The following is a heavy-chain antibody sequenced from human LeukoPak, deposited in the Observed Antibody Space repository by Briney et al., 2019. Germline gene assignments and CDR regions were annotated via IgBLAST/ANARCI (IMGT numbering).Heavy chain of an antibody. CDR3: AKEGGNGYYLIYFDY. V-gene: IGHV3-23*01. CDR1: GFTFSSYA. Sequence: GGSLRLSCAASGFTFSSYAMSWVRQAPGKGLEWVSAISGSGGSTYYADSVKGRFTISRDNSKNTLYLQMNSMRAEDTAVYYCAKEGGNGYYLIYFDYWGQGTLVTVSS. D-gene: IGHD3-3*01. CDR2: ISGSGGST. J-gene: IGHJ4*02.